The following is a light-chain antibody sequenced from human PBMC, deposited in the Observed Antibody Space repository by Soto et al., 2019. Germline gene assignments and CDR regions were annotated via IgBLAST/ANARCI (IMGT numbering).Light chain of an antibody. Sequence: DIQMTQSPSSLSASVGDRVTITCQASQGISNYLNWYQQKPGKAPKLLIYDASNFETGDRSRFSGSGSGTDLTVTISSLQPEDIETYYWQQYYNLPLTFGGGTKVEIK. J-gene: IGKJ4*01. V-gene: IGKV1-33*01. CDR3: QQYYNLPLT. CDR1: QGISNY. CDR2: DAS.